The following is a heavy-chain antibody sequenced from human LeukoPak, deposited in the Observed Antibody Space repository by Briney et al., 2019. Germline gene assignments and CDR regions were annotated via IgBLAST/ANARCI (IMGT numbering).Heavy chain of an antibody. V-gene: IGHV3-9*01. J-gene: IGHJ4*02. CDR3: AKGIGASLTRVDGAFAY. CDR2: ISWNSGSI. D-gene: IGHD3-9*01. CDR1: GFTFDDYA. Sequence: GGSLRLSCAASGFTFDDYAMHWVRQAPGKGLEWVSGISWNSGSIGYADSVKGRFTISRDNAKNSLLLQMNSLRAEDTALYYCAKGIGASLTRVDGAFAYRGQGTLVTVSS.